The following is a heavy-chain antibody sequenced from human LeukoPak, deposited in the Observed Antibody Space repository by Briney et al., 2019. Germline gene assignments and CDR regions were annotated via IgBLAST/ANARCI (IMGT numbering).Heavy chain of an antibody. J-gene: IGHJ6*02. V-gene: IGHV4-30-4*01. CDR1: GGSISSGDYY. D-gene: IGHD3-9*01. CDR3: ARDRRYFDWRTYGMDV. CDR2: IYYSGST. Sequence: TSETLSLTCTVSGGSISSGDYYWRWLRQPPGKGLEWIGYIYYSGSTYYNPSLKSRVTISVDTSKNQFSLKLSSVTAADTAVYYCARDRRYFDWRTYGMDVWGQGTTVTVSS.